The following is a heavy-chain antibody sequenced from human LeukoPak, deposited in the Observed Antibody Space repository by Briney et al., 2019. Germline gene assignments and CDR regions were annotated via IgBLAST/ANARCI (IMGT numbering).Heavy chain of an antibody. Sequence: GESLKISCKGSGYSFTSYWIGWVRQMPGKGLEWMGIIYPGDSDTRYSPSFQGQVTISADKSISTPYLQWSSLKASDTVMYYCARQQVGATGGFDYWGQGTLVTVSS. V-gene: IGHV5-51*01. CDR2: IYPGDSDT. J-gene: IGHJ4*02. CDR1: GYSFTSYW. CDR3: ARQQVGATGGFDY. D-gene: IGHD1-26*01.